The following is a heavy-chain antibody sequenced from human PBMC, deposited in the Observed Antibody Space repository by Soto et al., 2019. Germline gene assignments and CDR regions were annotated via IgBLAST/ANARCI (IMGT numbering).Heavy chain of an antibody. V-gene: IGHV4-39*01. CDR3: VKDASCYSCGA. Sequence: SETLSLTCTVSGDSISSSNFYWGWFRQPPGKGLEWIGSIRYGGDASYNPSLKSRVTISIDTSKNQFSLSLRSVTAADTAIYYCVKDASCYSCGAWGQGAPVTVSS. CDR2: IRYGGDA. J-gene: IGHJ4*02. CDR1: GDSISSSNFY. D-gene: IGHD2-15*01.